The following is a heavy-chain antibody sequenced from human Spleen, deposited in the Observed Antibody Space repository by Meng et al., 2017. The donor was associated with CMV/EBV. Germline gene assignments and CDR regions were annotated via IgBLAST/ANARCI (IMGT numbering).Heavy chain of an antibody. CDR3: ARIQWLDNWFDP. D-gene: IGHD6-19*01. CDR1: GYTFTGYS. Sequence: QVQLMQSVAEVKKPGAAVKVSSKASGYTFTGYSLHWVRQAPGQGLEWMGRINPDSGGANYAQKFQGRVTMTRDTSISTAYMELRRLRFDDTAVYYCARIQWLDNWFDPWGQGTLVTVSS. CDR2: INPDSGGA. J-gene: IGHJ5*02. V-gene: IGHV1-2*06.